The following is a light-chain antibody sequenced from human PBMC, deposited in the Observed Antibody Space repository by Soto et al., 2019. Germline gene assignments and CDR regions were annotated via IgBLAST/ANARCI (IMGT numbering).Light chain of an antibody. CDR3: QQYYSFPLT. Sequence: DIQMTQSPSSLSASVGDRVTITCQARQDISIYLNWYQQKPGKAPELLIYAASTLQSRVPSRFSGSGSGTDFTLTISCLQSEDFATYYCQQYYSFPLTFGGGTKVDI. CDR2: AAS. CDR1: QDISIY. J-gene: IGKJ4*01. V-gene: IGKV1-39*01.